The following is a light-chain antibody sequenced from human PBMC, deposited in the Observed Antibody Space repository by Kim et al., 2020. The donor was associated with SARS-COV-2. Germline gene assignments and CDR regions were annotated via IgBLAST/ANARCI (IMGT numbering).Light chain of an antibody. Sequence: DILMTQSPATLSVSPGERATLSCRASQSVSSNLAWYQQKPGQAPRLLIYGASTRATGIPARFSGGGSGTEFTLTISSLQSEDFAVYYCQQYNNWLITFGQGTRLEIK. CDR3: QQYNNWLIT. J-gene: IGKJ5*01. V-gene: IGKV3-15*01. CDR2: GAS. CDR1: QSVSSN.